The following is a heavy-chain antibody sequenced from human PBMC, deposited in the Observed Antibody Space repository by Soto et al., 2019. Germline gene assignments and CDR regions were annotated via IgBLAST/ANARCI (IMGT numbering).Heavy chain of an antibody. CDR1: EGTFSSYA. Sequence: SVKVSCKASEGTFSSYAISWVRQAPGQGLEWMGGIITIFGTATYEQKFQGRVTITADESTSTAYMELSSLRPEDTAVYYCASEQHDILTGYYLAVFAYWGQGTLVTVSS. J-gene: IGHJ1*01. CDR2: IITIFGTA. D-gene: IGHD3-9*01. V-gene: IGHV1-69*13. CDR3: ASEQHDILTGYYLAVFAY.